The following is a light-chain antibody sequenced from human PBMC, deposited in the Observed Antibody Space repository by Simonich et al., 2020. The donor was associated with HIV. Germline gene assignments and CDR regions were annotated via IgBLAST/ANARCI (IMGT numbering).Light chain of an antibody. Sequence: QSALTQRASVSGSPGQSITISCTGTSSDVGSYNLVSWYQQHPGKAPKLMIYEGSKRPSGVSNRFSGSKSGNTASLTISGLQAEDEADYYCSSYTSSSTLVFGGGTKLTVL. J-gene: IGLJ3*02. CDR2: EGS. CDR3: SSYTSSSTLV. V-gene: IGLV2-14*02. CDR1: SSDVGSYNL.